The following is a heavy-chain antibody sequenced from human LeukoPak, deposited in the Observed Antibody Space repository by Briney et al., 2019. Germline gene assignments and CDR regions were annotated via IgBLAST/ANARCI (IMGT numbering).Heavy chain of an antibody. CDR3: ATSDYGSGSHDY. V-gene: IGHV4-38-2*01. D-gene: IGHD3-10*01. Sequence: SETLSLTCAVSGYSISSGYYWGWIRQPPRKGMEWIGSIYHSGSTYYNPSLKSRVTISVDTSKNQFSLKLGSVTAADTAVYYCATSDYGSGSHDYWGQGTLVTVSS. CDR2: IYHSGST. J-gene: IGHJ4*02. CDR1: GYSISSGYY.